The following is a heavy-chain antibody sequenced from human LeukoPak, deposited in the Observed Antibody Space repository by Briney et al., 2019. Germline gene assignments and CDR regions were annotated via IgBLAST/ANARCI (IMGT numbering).Heavy chain of an antibody. CDR1: GYTFTSYG. D-gene: IGHD3-3*01. CDR2: ISAYNGNT. V-gene: IGHV1-18*01. J-gene: IGHJ6*03. Sequence: ASVKVSCKASGYTFTSYGISWVRQAPGQGLEWMGWISAYNGNTNYAQKLQGRVTMTRDTSISTAYMELSRLRSDDTAVYYCARGVTIFGVVDYYYMDVWGKGTTVTVSS. CDR3: ARGVTIFGVVDYYYMDV.